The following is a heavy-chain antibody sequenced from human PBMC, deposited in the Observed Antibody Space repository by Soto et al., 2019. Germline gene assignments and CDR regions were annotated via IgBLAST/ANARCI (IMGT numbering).Heavy chain of an antibody. Sequence: SETLSLTCTVSGDSVSSGGYYWSWIRQHPGKGLEWIGYIYSSGSANYNPSLKSRVTISRDTSKNQISLKVASVTAADTAGYYCARGFSSISMDAWGQGTTVRVSS. CDR3: ARGFSSISMDA. CDR2: IYSSGSA. V-gene: IGHV4-61*08. CDR1: GDSVSSGGYY. D-gene: IGHD6-19*01. J-gene: IGHJ6*02.